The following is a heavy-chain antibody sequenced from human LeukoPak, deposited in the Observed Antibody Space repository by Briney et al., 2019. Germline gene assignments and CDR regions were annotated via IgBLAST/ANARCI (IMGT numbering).Heavy chain of an antibody. V-gene: IGHV1-69*13. J-gene: IGHJ2*01. D-gene: IGHD2-8*01. CDR2: IIPIFGPA. CDR1: GGSFSIFA. Sequence: SVKVSCKASGGSFSIFAISWVRQAPGQGLEWMGGIIPIFGPANYAQNFQGGVTITADESTSTAYMELSSLRSEDTAIYYCARANDTSWFFDLWGRGTLVTVSS. CDR3: ARANDTSWFFDL.